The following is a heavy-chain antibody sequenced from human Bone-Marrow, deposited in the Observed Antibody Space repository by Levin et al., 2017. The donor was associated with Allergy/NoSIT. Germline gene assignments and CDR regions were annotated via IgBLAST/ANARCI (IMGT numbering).Heavy chain of an antibody. CDR2: INHSGST. CDR1: GGSFSGYY. D-gene: IGHD1-26*01. V-gene: IGHV4-34*01. Sequence: SETLSLTCAVYGGSFSGYYWSWIRQPPGKGLEWIGEINHSGSTNYNPSLKSRVTISVDTSKNQFSLKLSSVTAADTAVYYCARGRVGATHYYYGMDVWGQGTTVTVSS. CDR3: ARGRVGATHYYYGMDV. J-gene: IGHJ6*02.